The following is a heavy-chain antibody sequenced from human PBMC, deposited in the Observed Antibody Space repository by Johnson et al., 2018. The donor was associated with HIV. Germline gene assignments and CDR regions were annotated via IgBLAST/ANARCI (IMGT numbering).Heavy chain of an antibody. J-gene: IGHJ3*02. D-gene: IGHD5-24*01. V-gene: IGHV3-30-3*01. CDR2: ISYDGSNK. CDR3: ARDEPYNLNAFDI. Sequence: QVQLVESGGGVVQPGRSLRLSCAASGFNFSSYAMHWVRQAPGKGLEWVAVISYDGSNKYYADSVKGRFTISRDNSKNTLYLQMNSLRAEDTAVYYCARDEPYNLNAFDIWGQGTMVTVSS. CDR1: GFNFSSYA.